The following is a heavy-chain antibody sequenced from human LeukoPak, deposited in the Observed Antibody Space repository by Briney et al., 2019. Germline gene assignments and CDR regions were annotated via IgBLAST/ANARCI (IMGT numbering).Heavy chain of an antibody. V-gene: IGHV1-2*02. Sequence: GASVKVSCTTSGYIFTGYYLHWIRQAPGQGLEWMGWINPNTGDTNYAQMFQGRVTMTRGTSISTAYMELNRLTADDTAMYYCARSRWNDHFDYWGQGTLVTVSS. D-gene: IGHD4-23*01. J-gene: IGHJ4*02. CDR1: GYIFTGYY. CDR2: INPNTGDT. CDR3: ARSRWNDHFDY.